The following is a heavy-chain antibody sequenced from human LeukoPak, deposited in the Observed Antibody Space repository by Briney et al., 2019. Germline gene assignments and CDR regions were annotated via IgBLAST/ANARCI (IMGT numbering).Heavy chain of an antibody. CDR1: GFTFSSYA. Sequence: GASLRLSCAASGFTFSSYAMSWVRQAPGKGLEWVSAISGSGGSTYYADSVKGRFTISRDNSKNTLYLQMNSLRAEDTAVYYCAKESGYSSSWRSSWFDPWGQGTLVTVSS. J-gene: IGHJ5*02. CDR3: AKESGYSSSWRSSWFDP. V-gene: IGHV3-23*01. D-gene: IGHD6-13*01. CDR2: ISGSGGST.